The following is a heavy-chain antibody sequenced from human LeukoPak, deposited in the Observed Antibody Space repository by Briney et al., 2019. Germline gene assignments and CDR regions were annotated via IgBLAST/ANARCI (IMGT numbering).Heavy chain of an antibody. Sequence: SETLSLTCAVSGGCFSSSVYYWGWIRQPPGKGLEWIGTVYYTGTTYYNPSLKSRVAISVDTSKNQFSLKLSSVTAADTAVYYCARSLSSGFDSWGQGTLVTVSS. V-gene: IGHV4-39*01. CDR3: ARSLSSGFDS. CDR2: VYYTGTT. CDR1: GGCFSSSVYY. D-gene: IGHD3-22*01. J-gene: IGHJ4*02.